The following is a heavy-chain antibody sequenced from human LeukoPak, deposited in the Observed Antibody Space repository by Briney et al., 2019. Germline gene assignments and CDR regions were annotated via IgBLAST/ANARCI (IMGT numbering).Heavy chain of an antibody. J-gene: IGHJ4*02. CDR2: ISHDGSNT. V-gene: IGHV3-30*04. CDR3: ARGATYAYYQDY. Sequence: GGSLRLSCTASEFIFSNYFMHWVRQAPGKGLDWVASISHDGSNTYIADSVRGRFTISRDNAKNSLYLQMDSLRPEDTAVYYCARGATYAYYQDYWGQGTLVTVSS. CDR1: EFIFSNYF. D-gene: IGHD1-26*01.